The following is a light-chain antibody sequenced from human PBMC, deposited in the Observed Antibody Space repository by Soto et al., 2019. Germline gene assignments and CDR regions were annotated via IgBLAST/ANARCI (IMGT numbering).Light chain of an antibody. CDR3: QQYGSSQVT. Sequence: EIVLTQSPATLSLSPGERATLSCGASQSVSIDLAWYQQKPGQAPRLLIYGASSRATGIPDRFSGSGSGTDFTLTISRLGPEDFAVYYCQQYGSSQVTFGPGTKVDI. V-gene: IGKV3-20*01. CDR1: QSVSID. CDR2: GAS. J-gene: IGKJ3*01.